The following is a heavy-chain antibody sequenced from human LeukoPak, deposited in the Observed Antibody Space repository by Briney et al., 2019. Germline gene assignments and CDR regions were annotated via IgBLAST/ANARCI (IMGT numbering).Heavy chain of an antibody. V-gene: IGHV3-15*05. CDR3: IPDTPDYAPYDLDY. CDR2: IKSRGDGGTT. CDR1: GFAFRNAW. D-gene: IGHD2-2*01. J-gene: IGHJ4*02. Sequence: GGSLRLSCAASGFAFRNAWMNWVRQAPGKGLEWVARIKSRGDGGTTDYAARVKGRFTISRDDSVSPVHLQMNSLKIEDTAVYYCIPDTPDYAPYDLDYLVQGTLVTVSS.